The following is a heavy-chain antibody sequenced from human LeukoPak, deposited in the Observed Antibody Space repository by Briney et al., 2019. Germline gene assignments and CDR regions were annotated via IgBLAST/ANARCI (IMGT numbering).Heavy chain of an antibody. D-gene: IGHD5-12*01. CDR3: ARVGRYSGYDGTDY. CDR2: ISSSSYI. J-gene: IGHJ4*02. CDR1: GLTFRSYS. Sequence: PGGSLRLSCAASGLTFRSYSMNWVRQAPGKGLEWVSSISSSSYIYYADSVKGRFTISRDNAKNSLYLQMSSLRAEDTAVYYCARVGRYSGYDGTDYWGQGTLVTVSS. V-gene: IGHV3-21*01.